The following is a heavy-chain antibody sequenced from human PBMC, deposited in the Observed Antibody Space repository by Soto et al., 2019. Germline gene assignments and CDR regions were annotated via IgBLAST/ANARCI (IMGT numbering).Heavy chain of an antibody. D-gene: IGHD3-10*01. CDR2: INDSGSA. Sequence: QVQLQESGPGLVKPSQTLSLTCTVSSGSISRGPYYWSWIRPHPGGGLEWIGYINDSGSAYYNPSLESRVPMSMATVKSHFTLKLFSVTDAATDVYHCARGGMVRGVAPVDIWGHGTLVTVSS. CDR1: SGSISRGPYY. CDR3: ARGGMVRGVAPVDI. V-gene: IGHV4-31*03. J-gene: IGHJ3*02.